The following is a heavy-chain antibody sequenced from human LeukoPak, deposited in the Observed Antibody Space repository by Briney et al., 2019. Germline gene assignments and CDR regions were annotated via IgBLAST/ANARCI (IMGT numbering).Heavy chain of an antibody. Sequence: PSETLSLTCSVSGGSISSYQWSWIRQPPGKGLEWIGYTHYSGSTNYNPSLKSRVTISLDTSKNQFSLKLSSVTAADTAVYYCARAGSLLGLGHWGQGTLVTVSS. CDR2: THYSGST. D-gene: IGHD6-25*01. J-gene: IGHJ5*02. CDR1: GGSISSYQ. CDR3: ARAGSLLGLGH. V-gene: IGHV4-59*01.